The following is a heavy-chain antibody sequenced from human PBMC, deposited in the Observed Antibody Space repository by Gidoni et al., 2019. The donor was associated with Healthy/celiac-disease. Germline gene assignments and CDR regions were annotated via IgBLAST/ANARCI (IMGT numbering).Heavy chain of an antibody. D-gene: IGHD2-15*01. Sequence: EVQLVESGGGLVKPGGSLSLSCAASGFPFSRYSMNWVRQAPGKGLEWVSSISSSSSYIYYADSVKGRFTISRDNAKNSLYLQMNSLRAEDTAVYYCARGGGYCSGGSCYGNWFDPWGQGTLVTVSS. CDR2: ISSSSSYI. CDR1: GFPFSRYS. CDR3: ARGGGYCSGGSCYGNWFDP. J-gene: IGHJ5*02. V-gene: IGHV3-21*01.